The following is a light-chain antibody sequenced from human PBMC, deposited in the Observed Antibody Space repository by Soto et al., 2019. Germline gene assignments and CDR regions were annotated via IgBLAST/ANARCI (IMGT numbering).Light chain of an antibody. Sequence: EIVLTQSPGTLSLSPGERATLSCRASQSVGNNYLAWYQRKPGQAPRFLIYDASSRATGIPDRFSGSGSGTEFTLTISRLEPEDFAVYYCQQYGSTPLTFGGGTKVEIK. J-gene: IGKJ4*01. CDR3: QQYGSTPLT. CDR2: DAS. CDR1: QSVGNNY. V-gene: IGKV3-20*01.